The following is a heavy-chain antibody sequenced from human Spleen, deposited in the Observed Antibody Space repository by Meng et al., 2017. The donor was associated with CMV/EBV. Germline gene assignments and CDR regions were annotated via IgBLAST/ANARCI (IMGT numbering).Heavy chain of an antibody. CDR2: IRSKSNNYAT. CDR1: GFTFSGSA. D-gene: IGHD1-1*01. V-gene: IGHV3-73*02. CDR3: TTKEN. J-gene: IGHJ4*02. Sequence: VQWVESGGALVQPWGSLKLSCAASGFTFSGSAMPWARQASGKGLGWVGRIRSKSNNYATAYAESVEGRFTISRDDSKNMAYLQMNSLKTGDTAVYYCTTKENWGQGTLVTVSS.